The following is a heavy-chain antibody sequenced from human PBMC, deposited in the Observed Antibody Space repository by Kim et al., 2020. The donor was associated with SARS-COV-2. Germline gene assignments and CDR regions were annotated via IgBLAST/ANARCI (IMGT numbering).Heavy chain of an antibody. V-gene: IGHV1-24*01. CDR2: FDPEDGET. Sequence: VKVSCKVSGYTLTELSMHWVRQAPGKGLEWMGGFDPEDGETIYAQKFQGRVTITENTSTDTAYMELSSLXTEDTAVYYCATYRDTXVVVFPAAMGYYYXXXVWGQGXTFTVSS. CDR3: ATYRDTXVVVFPAAMGYYYXXXV. J-gene: IGHJ6*02. CDR1: GYTLTELS. D-gene: IGHD2-2*01.